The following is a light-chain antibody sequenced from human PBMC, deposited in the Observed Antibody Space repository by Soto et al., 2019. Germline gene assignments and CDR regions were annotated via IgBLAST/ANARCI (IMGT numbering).Light chain of an antibody. Sequence: QLVLTQSPSASASLGASVKLTCTLSSGHSSYAIAWHQQQPEKGPRYLMKLNSDGSHNKGDGIPDRFSGSSSRAERYLTISSLQSEDEADYYCQTWDTGIHVVFGGGTKLTVL. J-gene: IGLJ2*01. CDR2: LNSDGSH. V-gene: IGLV4-69*01. CDR1: SGHSSYA. CDR3: QTWDTGIHVV.